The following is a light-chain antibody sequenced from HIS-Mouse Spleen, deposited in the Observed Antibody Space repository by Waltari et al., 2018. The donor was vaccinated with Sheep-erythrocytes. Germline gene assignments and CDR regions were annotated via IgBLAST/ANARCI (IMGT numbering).Light chain of an antibody. CDR1: SSDVGGHNY. J-gene: IGLJ1*01. CDR3: CSYAGSYNHV. CDR2: GVS. Sequence: QSALTQPRSVPGSPGQSVTISCTGTSSDVGGHNYVPWYQQHPGKAPKLMIYGVSKRPSGVPDRFSGSKSGNTASLTISGLQAEDEADYYCCSYAGSYNHVFATGTKVTVL. V-gene: IGLV2-11*01.